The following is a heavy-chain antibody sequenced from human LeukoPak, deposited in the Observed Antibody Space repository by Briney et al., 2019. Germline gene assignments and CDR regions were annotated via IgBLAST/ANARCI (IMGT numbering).Heavy chain of an antibody. Sequence: GGSLRLSCAAFGIAFSDSYMSWIRQAPGRGLEWVSYIGPSGSLTYYADSVKDRFTISRDNAKNSLFLQMNSLRAEDTAVYYCARGHFELAYWGQGILVTVSS. J-gene: IGHJ4*02. D-gene: IGHD3-3*02. CDR1: GIAFSDSY. V-gene: IGHV3-11*01. CDR3: ARGHFELAY. CDR2: IGPSGSLT.